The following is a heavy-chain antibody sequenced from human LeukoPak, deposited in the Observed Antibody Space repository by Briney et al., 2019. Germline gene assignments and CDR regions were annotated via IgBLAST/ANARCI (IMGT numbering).Heavy chain of an antibody. CDR3: SKDRGGTLGDYFDF. CDR1: GFTFSSYA. J-gene: IGHJ4*02. Sequence: GGSLRLSCAPSGFTFSSYAMSWVRQAPGKGLEWVSAIGGSGATTHYADSVKGRFTIARDNSKNTLYLQMNSLRAEDTAVYYCSKDRGGTLGDYFDFWGQGTLVTVSS. CDR2: IGGSGATT. D-gene: IGHD3-10*01. V-gene: IGHV3-23*01.